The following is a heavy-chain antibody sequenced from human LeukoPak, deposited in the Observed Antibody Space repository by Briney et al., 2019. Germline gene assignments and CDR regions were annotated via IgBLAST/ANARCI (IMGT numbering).Heavy chain of an antibody. J-gene: IGHJ3*01. D-gene: IGHD6-19*01. Sequence: GGTLRLSCAASGLMFSNYGMNWVRLAPGKGLEWVSGITGSGTTYYADSVKGRFSISRDNSKGTLFLQMNSLRAEDTAMYYCAKDLRWLAFDLWGQGTMVTASS. CDR2: ITGSGTT. CDR3: AKDLRWLAFDL. CDR1: GLMFSNYG. V-gene: IGHV3-23*01.